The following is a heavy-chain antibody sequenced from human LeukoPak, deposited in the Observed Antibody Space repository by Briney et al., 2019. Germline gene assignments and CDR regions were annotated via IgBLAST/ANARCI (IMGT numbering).Heavy chain of an antibody. Sequence: SVKVSCKASGGTFSSYAISWVRQAPGQGLEWMGGIIPIFGTANYAQKFQGRVTITTDESTSTAYMELSSLRSEDTAVYYCARGSVPMVQDWLKKQNYYYYGMDVWGQGTTVTVSS. V-gene: IGHV1-69*05. J-gene: IGHJ6*02. CDR1: GGTFSSYA. D-gene: IGHD3/OR15-3a*01. CDR3: ARGSVPMVQDWLKKQNYYYYGMDV. CDR2: IIPIFGTA.